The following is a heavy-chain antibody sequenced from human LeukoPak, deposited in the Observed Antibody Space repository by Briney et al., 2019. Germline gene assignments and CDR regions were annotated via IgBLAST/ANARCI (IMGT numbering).Heavy chain of an antibody. V-gene: IGHV3-33*01. CDR1: GFTFSSYG. J-gene: IGHJ4*02. CDR2: IWYDGSNK. CDR3: ARDWGSYYEQYYFDY. Sequence: PGGSLRLSCAASGFTFSSYGMHWVRQAPGKGLEWVAVIWYDGSNKYYADSVKGRFTISRDNSKNTLYLQMNSLRAGDTAVYYCARDWGSYYEQYYFDYWGQGTLVTVSS. D-gene: IGHD3-22*01.